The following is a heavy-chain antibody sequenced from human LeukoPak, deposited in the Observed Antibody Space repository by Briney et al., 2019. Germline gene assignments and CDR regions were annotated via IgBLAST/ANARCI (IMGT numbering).Heavy chain of an antibody. J-gene: IGHJ4*02. Sequence: GRSLRLSCAASGFTFSPYAMHWVRQAPGKGLEWVAVISDDGNTKHFADFVMGRFTISRDNSKNTLYLQINSLRAEDTAVYYCARDPVRRDGYNHLDYWGQGTLVTVSS. CDR1: GFTFSPYA. V-gene: IGHV3-30*04. CDR3: ARDPVRRDGYNHLDY. CDR2: ISDDGNTK. D-gene: IGHD5-24*01.